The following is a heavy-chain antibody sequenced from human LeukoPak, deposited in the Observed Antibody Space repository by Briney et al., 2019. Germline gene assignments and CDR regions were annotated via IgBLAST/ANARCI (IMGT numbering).Heavy chain of an antibody. CDR3: AIPVAGPLDY. J-gene: IGHJ4*02. CDR2: INPNSGGT. Sequence: ASVKVSCKASGYTFTGYYMHWVRQAPGQGLEWMGWINPNSGGTKYAQKFQGRVTMTRDTSISTAYMELSSLRSDDTAVYYCAIPVAGPLDYWGQGTLVTVSS. CDR1: GYTFTGYY. D-gene: IGHD6-19*01. V-gene: IGHV1-2*02.